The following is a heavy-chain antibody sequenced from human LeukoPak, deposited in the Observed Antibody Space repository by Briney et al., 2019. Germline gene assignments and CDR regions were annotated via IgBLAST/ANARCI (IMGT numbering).Heavy chain of an antibody. Sequence: SGGSLRLSCAASGFTFSDYYMSWIRQAPGKGLEWVSYISSSGSTIYYADSVKGRFTISRDNAKNSLYLQMNSLRAEDTAVYYCAKTVLWVGATILGDAFDIWGQGTLVTVSS. V-gene: IGHV3-11*01. D-gene: IGHD1-26*01. CDR2: ISSSGSTI. CDR1: GFTFSDYY. CDR3: AKTVLWVGATILGDAFDI. J-gene: IGHJ4*02.